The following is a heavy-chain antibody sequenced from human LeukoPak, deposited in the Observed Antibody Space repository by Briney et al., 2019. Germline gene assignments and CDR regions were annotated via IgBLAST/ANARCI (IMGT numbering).Heavy chain of an antibody. Sequence: GGSLRLSCAASGFTFSSYSMNWVRQAPGKGLEWVSSISSSSSYIYYADSVKSRFTISRDNAKNSLYLQMNSLRDEDTAVYYCARVDPPYCSGGSCYWDYWGQGTLVTVSS. J-gene: IGHJ4*02. CDR2: ISSSSSYI. CDR1: GFTFSSYS. D-gene: IGHD2-15*01. V-gene: IGHV3-21*01. CDR3: ARVDPPYCSGGSCYWDY.